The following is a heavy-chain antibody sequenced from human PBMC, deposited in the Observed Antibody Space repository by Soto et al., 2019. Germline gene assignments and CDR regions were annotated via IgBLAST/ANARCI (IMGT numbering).Heavy chain of an antibody. V-gene: IGHV3-7*01. D-gene: IGHD3-3*01. CDR2: IKQDGSEK. J-gene: IGHJ4*02. CDR1: GFTFSSYW. Sequence: PGGSLRLSCAASGFTFSSYWMSWVRQAPGKGLEWVANIKQDGSEKYYVDSVKGRFTISRDNAKNSLYLQMNSLRAEDTAVYYCARDSFEEGITIFGVVIKGPLDYWGQGTLVTVSS. CDR3: ARDSFEEGITIFGVVIKGPLDY.